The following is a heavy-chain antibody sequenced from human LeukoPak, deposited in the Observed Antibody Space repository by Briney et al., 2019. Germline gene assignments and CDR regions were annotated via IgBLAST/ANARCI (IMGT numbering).Heavy chain of an antibody. CDR2: IRYDGSNK. Sequence: GGSLRLSCAASGFTFSSYGIHWVRQAPGKGLEWVAFIRYDGSNKYYADSVKGRFTISRDNSKNTLYLQMNSLRVEDTAVYYCAKAAGVRFGELDYWGQGTLVTVSS. J-gene: IGHJ4*02. CDR1: GFTFSSYG. CDR3: AKAAGVRFGELDY. D-gene: IGHD3-10*01. V-gene: IGHV3-30*02.